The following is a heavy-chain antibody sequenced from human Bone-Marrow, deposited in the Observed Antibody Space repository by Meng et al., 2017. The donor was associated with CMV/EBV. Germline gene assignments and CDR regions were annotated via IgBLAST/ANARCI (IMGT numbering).Heavy chain of an antibody. Sequence: KVSCKGSGYTFTNYWIDWVRQMPGKGLEWMGIIYPGDSDTRYSPSFQGQVTISADKSISTAYLQWSSLKASDTAMYYCARIQLWDYYYGMDVWGQGTTVTVSS. D-gene: IGHD5-18*01. CDR2: IYPGDSDT. CDR1: GYTFTNYW. CDR3: ARIQLWDYYYGMDV. V-gene: IGHV5-51*01. J-gene: IGHJ6*02.